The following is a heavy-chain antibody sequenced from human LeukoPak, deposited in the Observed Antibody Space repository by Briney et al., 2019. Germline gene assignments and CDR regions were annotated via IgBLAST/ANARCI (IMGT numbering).Heavy chain of an antibody. CDR3: AKRRGYCASTNCYQFDY. CDR2: ISIGGDTT. Sequence: PGGSLRLSCADSGFTFSGYWMNWVRQTPGKGLAWVSVISIGGDTTYYADSVKDRFTVSRDNSKNTLYLQMNSLRVEDTAVYYCAKRRGYCASTNCYQFDYWGQGTLVTVSS. D-gene: IGHD2-2*01. CDR1: GFTFSGYW. V-gene: IGHV3-23*01. J-gene: IGHJ4*02.